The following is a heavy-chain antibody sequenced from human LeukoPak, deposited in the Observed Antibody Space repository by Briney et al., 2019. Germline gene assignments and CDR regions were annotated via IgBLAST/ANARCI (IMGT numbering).Heavy chain of an antibody. CDR2: IWYDGSKK. J-gene: IGHJ6*02. Sequence: PGRSLRLSCAASGFTFSSFGMHWVRQAPGKRLEWVAVIWYDGSKKYYADSVKGRFTISRDNSKNTLYLQMSSLRGEDTSVYYCARVANITTFGMDVWGQGTTVTVSS. D-gene: IGHD3-9*01. V-gene: IGHV3-33*01. CDR3: ARVANITTFGMDV. CDR1: GFTFSSFG.